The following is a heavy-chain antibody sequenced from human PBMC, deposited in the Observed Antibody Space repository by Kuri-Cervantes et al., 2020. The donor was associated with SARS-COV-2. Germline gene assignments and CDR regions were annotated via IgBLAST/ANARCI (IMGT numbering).Heavy chain of an antibody. CDR1: GFTFSNAW. J-gene: IGHJ4*02. V-gene: IGHV3-15*01. CDR2: IKSKTDGGTT. Sequence: GESLKISCAASGFTFSNAWMSWVRQAPGKGLEWVGRIKSKTDGGTTDYAAPVKGRFTISRDDSKNTLYLQMNSLRAEDTAVYYCAKTLPQPSAYFDYWGQGTLVTVSS. CDR3: AKTLPQPSAYFDY. D-gene: IGHD2-15*01.